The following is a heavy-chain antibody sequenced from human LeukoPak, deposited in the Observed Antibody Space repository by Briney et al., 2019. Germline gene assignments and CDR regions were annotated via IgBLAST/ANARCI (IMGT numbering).Heavy chain of an antibody. CDR3: ARLSDYGGLYFYFFMDV. CDR1: GGSISNTN. V-gene: IGHV4-39*02. Sequence: SETLSLTCTVSGGSISNTNLGWIRQPPGKGLEWIGNIDSSGSSHYNPSLRSRATISVDTSKSHFSLKLTSVTAADTALYYCARLSDYGGLYFYFFMDVCGTGTTVAVSS. CDR2: IDSSGSS. J-gene: IGHJ6*03. D-gene: IGHD4-17*01.